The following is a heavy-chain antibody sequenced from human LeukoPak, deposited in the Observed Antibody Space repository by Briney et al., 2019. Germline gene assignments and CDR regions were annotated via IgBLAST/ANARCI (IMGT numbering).Heavy chain of an antibody. J-gene: IGHJ4*02. Sequence: PGRSLRLSCAASGFTFSSYGMHWVRQAPGKGLEWVSVIYSGGSTYYADSVKGRFTISRDNSKNTLYLQMNSLRAEDTAVYYCARGERYWGQGTLVTVSS. V-gene: IGHV3-NL1*01. CDR2: IYSGGST. CDR3: ARGERY. D-gene: IGHD5-24*01. CDR1: GFTFSSYG.